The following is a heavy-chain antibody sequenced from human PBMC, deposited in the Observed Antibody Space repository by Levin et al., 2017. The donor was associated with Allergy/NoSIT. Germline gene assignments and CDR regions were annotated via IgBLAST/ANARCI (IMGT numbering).Heavy chain of an antibody. J-gene: IGHJ4*02. CDR1: GYTFTSYD. Sequence: VASVKVSCKASGYTFTSYDINWVRQATGQGLEWMGWMNPNSGNTGYAQKFQGRVTMTRNTSISTAYMELSSLRSEDTAVYYCARRRYCSGGSCYYPDYWGQGTLVTVSS. D-gene: IGHD2-15*01. CDR3: ARRRYCSGGSCYYPDY. V-gene: IGHV1-8*01. CDR2: MNPNSGNT.